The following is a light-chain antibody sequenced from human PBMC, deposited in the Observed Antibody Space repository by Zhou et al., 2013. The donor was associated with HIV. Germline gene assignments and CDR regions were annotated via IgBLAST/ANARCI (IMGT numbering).Light chain of an antibody. Sequence: DIQMTQSPSSVSASVGDRVTITCRASQDISTSLVWYQHKPGKAPKLLIYAASTLQSGVPSRFSGSGSGTEFTLTISSLQPDDFATYYCQQYNSYSWTFGQGTKVEIK. CDR2: AAS. CDR1: QDISTS. CDR3: QQYNSYSWT. V-gene: IGKV1D-16*01. J-gene: IGKJ1*01.